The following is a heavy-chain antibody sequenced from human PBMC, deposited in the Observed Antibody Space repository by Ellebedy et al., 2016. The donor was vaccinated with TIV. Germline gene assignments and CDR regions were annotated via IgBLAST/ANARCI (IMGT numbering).Heavy chain of an antibody. V-gene: IGHV1-46*01. CDR1: GYTLTTYY. D-gene: IGHD5-12*01. Sequence: ASVKVSXXASGYTLTTYYMNWVRQAPGQGLEWLGIFNPSGGSTGYGQKFRGRVNMTGDTSTSTVYMELSSLKSEDTALYYCARSLSWGGYDPFDFWGQGTLVTVSS. J-gene: IGHJ4*02. CDR3: ARSLSWGGYDPFDF. CDR2: FNPSGGST.